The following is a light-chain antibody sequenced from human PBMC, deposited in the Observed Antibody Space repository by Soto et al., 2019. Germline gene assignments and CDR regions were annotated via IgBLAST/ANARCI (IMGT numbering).Light chain of an antibody. Sequence: EIVLTQSPGTLSLSPGERATLSCRASQSVSSSYLAWYQQKPGQAPRLLIYGASSRATGIPDRFSGSGSGTDFTLTISRLEPEDFAVYYCQQYAMSPPFSFGSATKVDIK. V-gene: IGKV3-20*01. J-gene: IGKJ3*01. CDR2: GAS. CDR1: QSVSSSY. CDR3: QQYAMSPPFS.